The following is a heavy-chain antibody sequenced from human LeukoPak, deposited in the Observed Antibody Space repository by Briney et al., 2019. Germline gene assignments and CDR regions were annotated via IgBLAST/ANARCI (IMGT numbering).Heavy chain of an antibody. CDR3: YRSYGSGDNYFDP. D-gene: IGHD3-10*01. J-gene: IGHJ5*02. Sequence: SETLSLTCSVSGGSISSPSYFWGWIRQPPGKGLEWIGTIYYSGSTYYNPSLKSRVTISVDTSKNQFSLKLSSVTAADTAVYYCYRSYGSGDNYFDPWGQGILVIVSS. CDR1: GGSISSPSYF. V-gene: IGHV4-39*07. CDR2: IYYSGST.